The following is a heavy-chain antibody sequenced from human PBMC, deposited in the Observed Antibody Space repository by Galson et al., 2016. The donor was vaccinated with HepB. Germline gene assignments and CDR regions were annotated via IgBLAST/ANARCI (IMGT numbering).Heavy chain of an antibody. J-gene: IGHJ4*02. Sequence: SETLSLTCTVSGGSISTYYWTWIRQPPGKGLECIGYIHHSGTTNYNPSFNSRVTMSLHTSKNQFSLRLTSVTAADTAVYYCARQPSYYGLASWLDQWGQGTLVTVSS. CDR1: GGSISTYY. D-gene: IGHD3-10*01. CDR2: IHHSGTT. V-gene: IGHV4-59*08. CDR3: ARQPSYYGLASWLDQ.